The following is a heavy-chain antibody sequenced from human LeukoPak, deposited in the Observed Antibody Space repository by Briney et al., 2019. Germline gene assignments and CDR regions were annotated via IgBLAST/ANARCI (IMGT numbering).Heavy chain of an antibody. J-gene: IGHJ4*02. CDR2: ISSSSSYI. CDR1: GFTFSSYS. Sequence: GGSLRLSCAASGFTFSSYSMNWVRQAPGKGLEWVSSISSSSSYIYYADSVKGRFTISRENAKNSLYLQMNSLRAEDSAVYYCARERTGELNFDYWGQGTLVTVSS. CDR3: ARERTGELNFDY. V-gene: IGHV3-21*01. D-gene: IGHD7-27*01.